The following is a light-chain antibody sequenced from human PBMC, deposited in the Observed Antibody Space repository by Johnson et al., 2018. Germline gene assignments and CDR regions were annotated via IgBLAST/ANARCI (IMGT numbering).Light chain of an antibody. CDR3: RTWDSSLGAGNV. Sequence: QSVLTQPPSVSAAPGQKVTISCSGSSSNIGNNYVSWYQQLPGTAPKLLIYENNKRPSGIPDRFSGSKSGTSAPLSITGLQTGDEADYYCRTWDSSLGAGNVFGTGTKVTVL. V-gene: IGLV1-51*02. CDR1: SSNIGNNY. J-gene: IGLJ1*01. CDR2: ENN.